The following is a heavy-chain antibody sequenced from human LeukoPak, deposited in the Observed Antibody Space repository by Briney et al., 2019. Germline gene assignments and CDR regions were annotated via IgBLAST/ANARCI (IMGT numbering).Heavy chain of an antibody. CDR1: GFTFSSYA. J-gene: IGHJ4*02. CDR3: GTVFDH. Sequence: EGSLRLSCAASGFTFSSYAMSWVRQAPGKGLEWVSSISSSSSYIYYADSVKGRFTISRDNAKNTVSLQMNSLKAEDTAVYYCGTVFDHWGPGILVTVSS. D-gene: IGHD1-14*01. V-gene: IGHV3-21*01. CDR2: ISSSSSYI.